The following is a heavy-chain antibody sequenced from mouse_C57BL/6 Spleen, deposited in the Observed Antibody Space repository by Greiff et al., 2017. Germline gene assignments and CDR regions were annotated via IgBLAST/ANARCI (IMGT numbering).Heavy chain of an antibody. V-gene: IGHV3-6*01. CDR1: GYSITSGYY. CDR2: ISYDGSN. CDR3: ARVRAGDWYFDV. J-gene: IGHJ1*03. Sequence: EVKLEESGPGLVKPSQSLSLTCSVTGYSITSGYYWNWIRQFPGNKLEWMGYISYDGSNNYNPSLKNRISITRDTSKNQFFLKLNSVTTEDTATYYGARVRAGDWYFDVWGTGTTVTVSS. D-gene: IGHD3-1*01.